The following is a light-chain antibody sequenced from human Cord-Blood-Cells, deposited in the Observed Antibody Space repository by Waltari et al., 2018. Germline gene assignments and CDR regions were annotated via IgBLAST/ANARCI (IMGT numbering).Light chain of an antibody. V-gene: IGLV1-47*01. Sequence: QSVLTQPPSASGTPGQRVTISCSGSSSNIGSNYVYWYQQPPGTAPKLHIYRNNQRPSGVPDRFSGSKSGTSASLAISGLRSEDEADYYCAAWDDSLSAFFGGGTKLTVL. CDR1: SSNIGSNY. CDR2: RNN. J-gene: IGLJ2*01. CDR3: AAWDDSLSAF.